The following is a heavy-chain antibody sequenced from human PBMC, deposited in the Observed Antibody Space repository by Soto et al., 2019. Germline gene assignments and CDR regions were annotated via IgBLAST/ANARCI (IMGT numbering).Heavy chain of an antibody. J-gene: IGHJ5*02. Sequence: QVQLVQSGAEVKKPGASVKVSCKASGYTFTSYGISWVRQAPGQGLEWMGWISAYNGNTNYAQKLQGRVTMTTDTSTSTAYMELRSLRSYDTAVYYCAREEFGVVSSLPWFDPWGQGTLVTVSS. CDR2: ISAYNGNT. D-gene: IGHD3-3*01. CDR1: GYTFTSYG. V-gene: IGHV1-18*04. CDR3: AREEFGVVSSLPWFDP.